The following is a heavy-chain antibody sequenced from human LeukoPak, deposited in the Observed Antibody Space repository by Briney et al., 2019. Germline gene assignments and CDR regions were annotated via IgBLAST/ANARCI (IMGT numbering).Heavy chain of an antibody. CDR1: GASVSSSTFY. V-gene: IGHV4-39*07. J-gene: IGHJ4*02. Sequence: PSETLSLTCIVSGASVSSSTFYWGWIRQPLGKGLEWIGSVYYSGNTYYKPSLKSRVTISVDTPKNQLSLKLSSVTAADTAVYYCAIQDFYVRRFRDWGQGTLVTVSS. CDR3: AIQDFYVRRFRD. CDR2: VYYSGNT. D-gene: IGHD3-10*02.